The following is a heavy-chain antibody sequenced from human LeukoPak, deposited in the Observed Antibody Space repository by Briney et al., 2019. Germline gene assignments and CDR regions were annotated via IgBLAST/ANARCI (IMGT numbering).Heavy chain of an antibody. V-gene: IGHV3-49*04. Sequence: GGSLRLSCTASGFTFGDYAMSWVRQAPGKGLEWVGFIRSKAYGGTTEYAASVKGRFTISRDDSKSIAYLQMNSLKTEDTAVYYCTSSGKTVTTGFDYWGQGTLVTVSS. CDR1: GFTFGDYA. CDR3: TSSGKTVTTGFDY. CDR2: IRSKAYGGTT. D-gene: IGHD4-17*01. J-gene: IGHJ4*02.